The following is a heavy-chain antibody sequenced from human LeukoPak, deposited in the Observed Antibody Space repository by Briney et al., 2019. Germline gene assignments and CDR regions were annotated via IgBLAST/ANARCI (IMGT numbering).Heavy chain of an antibody. CDR3: ARRGSWERGAFDI. CDR1: GGSFSGYY. D-gene: IGHD6-13*01. J-gene: IGHJ3*02. V-gene: IGHV4-34*01. Sequence: SETLSLTCAVYGGSFSGYYWSWIRQPPGKGLEWIGEVNHSGSTNYNPSLKSRVTISVDTSKNQFSLKLSSVTAADTAVYYCARRGSWERGAFDIWGQGTMVTVSS. CDR2: VNHSGST.